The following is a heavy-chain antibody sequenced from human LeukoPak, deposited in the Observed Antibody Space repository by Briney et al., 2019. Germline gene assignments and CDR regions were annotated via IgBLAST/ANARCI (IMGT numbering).Heavy chain of an antibody. D-gene: IGHD2-21*01. CDR3: ARVFHLIDH. CDR1: GFTFNTYW. CDR2: INNDGSDV. Sequence: PGGSLRLSCAASGFTFNTYWMHWVRQAPGKGLVWVARINNDGSDVNYADSVKGRFTISRDNAKNILYLQMNSLRAEDTDVYYCARVFHLIDHWGQGPLVTVPS. J-gene: IGHJ1*01. V-gene: IGHV3-74*01.